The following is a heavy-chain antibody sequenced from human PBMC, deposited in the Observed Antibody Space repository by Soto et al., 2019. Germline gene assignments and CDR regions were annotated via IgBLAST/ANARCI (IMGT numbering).Heavy chain of an antibody. CDR1: GFPLSSFG. D-gene: IGHD5-18*01. J-gene: IGHJ4*02. CDR2: ISYEGSNK. CDR3: AKGRYSWDY. V-gene: IGHV3-30*18. Sequence: PGLPCAALGFPLSSFGMHRGRQAPGKGLEWVAVISYEGSNKYYADSVKGRFTISRDNSKNTLYLQMNSLRAEDTAVYYCAKGRYSWDYWGQGTLVTVSS.